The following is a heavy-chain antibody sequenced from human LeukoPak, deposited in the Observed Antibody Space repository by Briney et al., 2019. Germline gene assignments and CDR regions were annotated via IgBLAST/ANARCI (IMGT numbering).Heavy chain of an antibody. CDR2: ISAYNGNT. CDR3: ARSSSTSCYNWFDP. V-gene: IGHV1-18*01. J-gene: IGHJ5*02. CDR1: GYTFPSYG. Sequence: ASVKVSCKASGYTFPSYGISWVRQAPGQGLEWMGWISAYNGNTNYAQKLQGRVTMTTDTSTSTAYMELGSLRSDDTAVYYCARSSSTSCYNWFDPWGQGTLVTVSS. D-gene: IGHD2-2*01.